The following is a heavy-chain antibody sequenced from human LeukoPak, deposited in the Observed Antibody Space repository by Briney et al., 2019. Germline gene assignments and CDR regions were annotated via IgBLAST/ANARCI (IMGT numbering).Heavy chain of an antibody. D-gene: IGHD5-18*01. J-gene: IGHJ4*02. CDR1: GGSISSYY. CDR3: ARSGVDTAMATGY. Sequence: SETLSLTCTVSGGSISSYYWSWIRQPPGKGLEWIGYIYYSGSTNYNPSLKSRVTISVDTSKNQFSLKLSSVTAADTAVYYCARSGVDTAMATGYWGQGTLVTVSS. CDR2: IYYSGST. V-gene: IGHV4-59*08.